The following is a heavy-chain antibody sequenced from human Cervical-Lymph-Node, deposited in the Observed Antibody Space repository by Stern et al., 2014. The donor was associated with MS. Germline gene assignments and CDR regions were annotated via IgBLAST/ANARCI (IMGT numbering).Heavy chain of an antibody. J-gene: IGHJ6*02. Sequence: ESDPALVKPTQTLTLTCTFSGFSLSTSGMCVSWIRQAPGKALEWLARIDWDDDKNYSTSLKTRLSISKANSKNQVVLTLTNMDPMDTATYYCARTLRGYSHGYYYHGLDVWGQGTTVTVSS. CDR2: IDWDDDK. CDR1: GFSLSTSGMC. D-gene: IGHD5-18*01. CDR3: ARTLRGYSHGYYYHGLDV. V-gene: IGHV2-70*11.